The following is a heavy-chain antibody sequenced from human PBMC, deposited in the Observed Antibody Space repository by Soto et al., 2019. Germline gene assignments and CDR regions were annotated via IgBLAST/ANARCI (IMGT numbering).Heavy chain of an antibody. CDR1: GFTFSSYA. V-gene: IGHV3-30-3*01. CDR3: ARDRDRSSSQRFDY. CDR2: ISYDGSNK. Sequence: QVQLVESGGGVVQPGRSLRLSCAASGFTFSSYAMHWVRQAPGKGLEWVAVISYDGSNKYYADSVKGRFTISRDNSKNTLYLQMNSLRAEDTAVYYCARDRDRSSSQRFDYWGQATLVTVSS. D-gene: IGHD6-6*01. J-gene: IGHJ4*02.